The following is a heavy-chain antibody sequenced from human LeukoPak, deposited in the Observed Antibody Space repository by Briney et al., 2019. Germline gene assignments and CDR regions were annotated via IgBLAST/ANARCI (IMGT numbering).Heavy chain of an antibody. CDR1: GFTFSNYG. CDR3: ARDWCVGQYYYGSGSYCY. J-gene: IGHJ4*02. CDR2: VSAYNGNT. D-gene: IGHD3-10*01. Sequence: ASVKVSCKASGFTFSNYGIIWVRQAPGQGLEWMGWVSAYNGNTNYAQKVQDRVTMTTDTSTSTAYMELRSLRSDDTAVYYCARDWCVGQYYYGSGSYCYWGQGTLVTVSS. V-gene: IGHV1-18*01.